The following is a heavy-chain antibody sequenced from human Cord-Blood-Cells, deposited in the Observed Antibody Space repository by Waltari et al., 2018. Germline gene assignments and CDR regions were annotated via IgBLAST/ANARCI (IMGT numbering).Heavy chain of an antibody. J-gene: IGHJ4*02. CDR3: ARASYYYDSSGYYFDY. D-gene: IGHD3-22*01. CDR1: GFTVSSNY. Sequence: EVQLVESGGGLIQPGGSLRLSCAASGFTVSSNYMRWVRQAPGKGLEWVSVIYSGGSTYYADSVKGRFTISRDNSKNTLYLQMNSLRAEDTAVYYCARASYYYDSSGYYFDYWGQGTLVTVSS. V-gene: IGHV3-53*01. CDR2: IYSGGST.